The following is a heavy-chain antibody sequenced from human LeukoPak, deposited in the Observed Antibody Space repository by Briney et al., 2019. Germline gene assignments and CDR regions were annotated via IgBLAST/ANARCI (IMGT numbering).Heavy chain of an antibody. CDR1: GFTFDEYS. CDR2: IEWNGGRT. V-gene: IGHV3-43*01. J-gene: IGHJ4*02. Sequence: GGSLRLSCVVSGFTFDEYSMQWVRQAPGKGLEWVSVIEWNGGRTYYADSVKGRFTISRDNNKKSLYLQMNSLRTEDTAFYYCGKDIEYYDFWSGFEYRGQGTLVTVSS. D-gene: IGHD3-3*01. CDR3: GKDIEYYDFWSGFEY.